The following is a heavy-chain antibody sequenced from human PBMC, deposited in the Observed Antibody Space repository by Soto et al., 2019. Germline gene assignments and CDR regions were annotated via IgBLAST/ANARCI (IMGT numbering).Heavy chain of an antibody. Sequence: GESLKISCKGSGYSFTSYWIGWVRQMPGKGLEWMGIIYPGDSDTRYSPSFQGQVPISADKSISTAYLQWSSLKASDTAMYYCAVRSGSYYPRGGHPLDYWGQGTLVTVSS. CDR1: GYSFTSYW. D-gene: IGHD3-10*01. CDR2: IYPGDSDT. J-gene: IGHJ4*02. V-gene: IGHV5-51*01. CDR3: AVRSGSYYPRGGHPLDY.